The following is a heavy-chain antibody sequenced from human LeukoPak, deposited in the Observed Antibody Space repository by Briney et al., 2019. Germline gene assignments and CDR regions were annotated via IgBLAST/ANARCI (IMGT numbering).Heavy chain of an antibody. V-gene: IGHV3-21*04. Sequence: GGSLRLSCAASGFTFSSYSMNWVRQAPGKGLEWVSSISSSSSYIYYADSVKGRFTISRDNAKNSLYLQMNSLRAEDTAVYYCAKGSGVIVLLYFDYWGQGTLVTVSS. J-gene: IGHJ4*02. CDR3: AKGSGVIVLLYFDY. D-gene: IGHD3-16*02. CDR1: GFTFSSYS. CDR2: ISSSSSYI.